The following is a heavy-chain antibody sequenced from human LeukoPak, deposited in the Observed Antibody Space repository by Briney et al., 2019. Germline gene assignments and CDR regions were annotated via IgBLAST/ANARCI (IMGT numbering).Heavy chain of an antibody. Sequence: ASVKVSCKASGYTFTSYGISWVRQAPGQGLEWMGWISAYNGNTNYAQKLQGRVTMTTDTSTSTAYMELRGLRSDDTAVYYCARDNFGYCSGGSCYVNLLGYWGQGTLVTVSS. CDR3: ARDNFGYCSGGSCYVNLLGY. D-gene: IGHD2-15*01. CDR1: GYTFTSYG. V-gene: IGHV1-18*01. CDR2: ISAYNGNT. J-gene: IGHJ4*02.